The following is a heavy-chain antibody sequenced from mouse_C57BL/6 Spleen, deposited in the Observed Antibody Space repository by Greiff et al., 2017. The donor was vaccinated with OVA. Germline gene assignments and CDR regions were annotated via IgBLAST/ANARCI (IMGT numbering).Heavy chain of an antibody. V-gene: IGHV5-4*01. Sequence: EVKVVESGGGLVKPGGSLTLSCAASGFTFSSYSMSWVRQTPEKRLEWVATISDGGSYTYYQDNLKGRFTISRDNAKNNLYLQMSHLKSEDTAMYSCARDQSSGHGFAYWGQGTLVTVSA. CDR1: GFTFSSYS. D-gene: IGHD3-2*02. CDR3: ARDQSSGHGFAY. CDR2: ISDGGSYT. J-gene: IGHJ3*01.